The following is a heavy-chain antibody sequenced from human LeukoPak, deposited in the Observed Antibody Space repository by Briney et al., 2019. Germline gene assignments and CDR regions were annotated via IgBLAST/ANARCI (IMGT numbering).Heavy chain of an antibody. J-gene: IGHJ4*02. CDR3: AKQLGYCSDGSCYFPY. CDR1: GFTFSSSA. D-gene: IGHD2-15*01. Sequence: GGSLRLSCVACGFTFSSSAMSWVRPAPGKGVEWVSAISNNGGYTYYADSVQGRFTVSSDNSKSTLCLKMNSLRAEDTAVYYCAKQLGYCSDGSCYFPYWGQGTLVTVSS. V-gene: IGHV3-23*01. CDR2: ISNNGGYT.